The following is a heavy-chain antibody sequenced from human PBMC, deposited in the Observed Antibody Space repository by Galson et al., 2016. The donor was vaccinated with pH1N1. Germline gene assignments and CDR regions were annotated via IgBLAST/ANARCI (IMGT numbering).Heavy chain of an antibody. CDR1: GYSFTSYW. V-gene: IGHV5-51*03. CDR2: VYTGDSDT. CDR3: ARLRGGITVVREVYFDL. Sequence: QSGAAVKKPGESLKISCRGSGYSFTSYWIAWVRQKPGKGLEWMGIVYTGDSDTRYSPTFRGLFTSSADTSIGTAYLQWSSLEASDTAIYYCARLRGGITVVREVYFDLWGQGTLVTVSP. D-gene: IGHD3-10*01. J-gene: IGHJ4*02.